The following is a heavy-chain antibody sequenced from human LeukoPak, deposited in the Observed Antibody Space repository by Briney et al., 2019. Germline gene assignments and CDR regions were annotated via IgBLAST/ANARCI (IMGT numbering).Heavy chain of an antibody. CDR1: GGSISNYY. CDR3: ARDQSGYSYGSFDY. V-gene: IGHV4-59*13. J-gene: IGHJ4*02. D-gene: IGHD5-18*01. Sequence: SETLSLTCTVSGGSISNYYWSWIRQPPGKGLEWIGYIYYTGSTNYNPSLRSRVTISVDTSKSQFSLELSSVTSADTAVYYCARDQSGYSYGSFDYWGQGTLVTVSS. CDR2: IYYTGST.